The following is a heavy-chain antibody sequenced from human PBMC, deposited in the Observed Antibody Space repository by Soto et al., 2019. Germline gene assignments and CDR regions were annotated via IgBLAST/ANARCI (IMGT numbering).Heavy chain of an antibody. V-gene: IGHV3-30*18. J-gene: IGHJ4*02. Sequence: PGGSLRLSCAASGFTFSSYGMHWVRQAPGKGLEWVAVISYDGSNNYYADSVKGRFTISRDNSKNTLYLQMNSLRAEDTAVYYCAKDLYFDHLGLEHKVYWGQGTLVTVSS. CDR1: GFTFSSYG. D-gene: IGHD3-9*01. CDR2: ISYDGSNN. CDR3: AKDLYFDHLGLEHKVY.